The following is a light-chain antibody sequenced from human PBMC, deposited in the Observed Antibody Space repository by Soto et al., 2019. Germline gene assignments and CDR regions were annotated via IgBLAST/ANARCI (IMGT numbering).Light chain of an antibody. CDR1: QSISSW. Sequence: DIQMTQSPSTLSASVGDRVTITCRASQSISSWLAWYQQQPGQAPKLLIYKASSVESGVPSRFSGSGSGTEFTLTISSLQPDDVATYYCQQYNSYWLTFGGGTKVEI. V-gene: IGKV1-5*03. J-gene: IGKJ4*01. CDR3: QQYNSYWLT. CDR2: KAS.